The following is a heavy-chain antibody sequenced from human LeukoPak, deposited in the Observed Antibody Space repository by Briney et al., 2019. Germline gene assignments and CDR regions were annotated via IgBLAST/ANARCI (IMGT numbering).Heavy chain of an antibody. CDR3: ARVGELPTMGGDAFDI. J-gene: IGHJ3*02. V-gene: IGHV4-39*07. CDR1: GGSISSSSYY. D-gene: IGHD1-26*01. CDR2: IYYSGST. Sequence: PSETLSLTCTVSGGSISSSSYYWGWIRQPPGKGLEWIGGIYYSGSTYYNPSLKSRVTISVDTSKNQFSLKLSSVTAADTAVYYCARVGELPTMGGDAFDIWGQGTMVTVSS.